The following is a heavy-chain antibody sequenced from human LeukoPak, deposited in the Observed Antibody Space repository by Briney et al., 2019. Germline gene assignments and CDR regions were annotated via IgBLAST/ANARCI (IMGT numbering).Heavy chain of an antibody. Sequence: GGSLRLSCAASGFTFSSYGMHWVRQAPGKGLEWVAVISYDGSNKYYADSVKGRFTISRDNSKNTLYPQMNSLRAEDTAVYYCAKLEDYYDSSGYDAFDIWGQGTMVTVSS. CDR1: GFTFSSYG. V-gene: IGHV3-30*18. CDR3: AKLEDYYDSSGYDAFDI. J-gene: IGHJ3*02. D-gene: IGHD3-22*01. CDR2: ISYDGSNK.